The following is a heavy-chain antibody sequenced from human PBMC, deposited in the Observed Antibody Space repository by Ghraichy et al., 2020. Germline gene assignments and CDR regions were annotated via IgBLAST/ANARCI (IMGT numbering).Heavy chain of an antibody. D-gene: IGHD2-21*01. J-gene: IGHJ4*02. CDR2: VSRDSVGI. V-gene: IGHV3-9*01. CDR3: VRGAVAYCDDNCLPGIFDY. CDR1: GFTFDEYA. Sequence: GGSLRLSCAASGFTFDEYAMHWVRQAPGKGLEWVAGVSRDSVGIRHAGSVKGRFTISRDNARNSLNLQMNSLRTEDTALYYCVRGAVAYCDDNCLPGIFDYWGQGTLVTVSS.